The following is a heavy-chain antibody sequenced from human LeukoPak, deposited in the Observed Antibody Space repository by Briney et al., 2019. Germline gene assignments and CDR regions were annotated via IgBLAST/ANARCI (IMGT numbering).Heavy chain of an antibody. Sequence: GGSLRLSCAASGFTFSSYSMNWVRQAPGKGLEWVSSISDDSKYIYYADSVKGRFSISRDNAKRSLYLQMNSLRAEDTAVYYCAKPFLWGQGTLVTVSS. J-gene: IGHJ4*02. CDR2: ISDDSKYI. CDR1: GFTFSSYS. V-gene: IGHV3-21*01. CDR3: AKPFL.